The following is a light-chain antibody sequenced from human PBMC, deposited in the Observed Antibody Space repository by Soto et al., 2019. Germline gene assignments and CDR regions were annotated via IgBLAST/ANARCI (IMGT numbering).Light chain of an antibody. CDR2: EAS. V-gene: IGKV1-5*03. CDR1: QNINSW. CDR3: QQYNAYSWT. Sequence: DIHMTQSPSTLSASVGDRVTSTFRASQNINSWLAWYQQKPGKAPKLLIYEASTLERGVPSRFGGSGSGTELTLTISSLQSDDFGTYYCQQYNAYSWTFGQGTKVDI. J-gene: IGKJ1*01.